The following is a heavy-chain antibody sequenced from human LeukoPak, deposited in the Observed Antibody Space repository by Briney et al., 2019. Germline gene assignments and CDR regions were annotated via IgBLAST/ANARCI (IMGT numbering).Heavy chain of an antibody. CDR1: GFTFSSYW. CDR3: AREGSRYYYYMDV. CDR2: INSDGSST. Sequence: GGSLRLSCAASGFTFSSYWMHWVRQAPGKGLVWVSRINSDGSSTSYADSVKGRFTISRDNAKNTLYLQMNSLRAEDTAVYYCAREGSRYYYYMDVWGKGTTVTISS. J-gene: IGHJ6*03. V-gene: IGHV3-74*01.